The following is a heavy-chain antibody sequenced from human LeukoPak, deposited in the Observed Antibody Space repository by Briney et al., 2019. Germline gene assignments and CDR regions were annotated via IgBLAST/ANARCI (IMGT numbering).Heavy chain of an antibody. CDR3: VAGTGYSDFDY. Sequence: GGSLRLSCAASGFTFSNAWMSWVRQAPGKGLEWVGRIKSKNDGGTRDYAAPVKGRFTLSRDDSKNTLNLQMNRLKTEDTAVYYCVAGTGYSDFDYWGQGTLVTVSS. CDR1: GFTFSNAW. CDR2: IKSKNDGGTR. D-gene: IGHD3-9*01. V-gene: IGHV3-15*01. J-gene: IGHJ4*02.